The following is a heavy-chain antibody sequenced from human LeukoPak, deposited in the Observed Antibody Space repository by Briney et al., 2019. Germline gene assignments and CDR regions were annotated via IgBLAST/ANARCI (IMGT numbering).Heavy chain of an antibody. CDR3: ARAYSSGWYLDY. CDR1: GYTFTSYG. CDR2: INPSGGST. V-gene: IGHV1-46*01. J-gene: IGHJ4*02. Sequence: ASVKVSCKASGYTFTSYGISWVRQAPGQGLEWMGIINPSGGSTSYAQKFQGRVTMTRDASTSTVYMELSSLRSEDTAVYYCARAYSSGWYLDYWGQGTLVTVSS. D-gene: IGHD6-19*01.